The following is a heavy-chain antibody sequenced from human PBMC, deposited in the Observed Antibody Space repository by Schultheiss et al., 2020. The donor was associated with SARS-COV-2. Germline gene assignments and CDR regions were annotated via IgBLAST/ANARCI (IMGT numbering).Heavy chain of an antibody. CDR3: ATIWPLSSGWAY. V-gene: IGHV3-23*01. D-gene: IGHD6-19*01. CDR2: ITDSGDYT. J-gene: IGHJ4*02. Sequence: GGSLRLSCAASGFAFSNSAMTWVRQAPGKGLEWVSSITDSGDYTYYRDSVKCRFTISRENSKNTLYLQMNSLRVEDTAIYYCATIWPLSSGWAYWGQGTLVTVSS. CDR1: GFAFSNSA.